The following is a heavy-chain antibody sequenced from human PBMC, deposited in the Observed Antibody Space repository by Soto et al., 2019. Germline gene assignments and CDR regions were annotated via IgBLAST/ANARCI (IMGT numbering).Heavy chain of an antibody. CDR2: TYYRSKWYN. D-gene: IGHD6-13*01. CDR1: GDSVSSNSAA. CDR3: ARGVKTGIAAAGTNFDY. J-gene: IGHJ4*02. Sequence: SQTLSLTCAISGDSVSSNSAAWNWIRQSPSRGLEWLGRTYYRSKWYNDYAVSVKSRITINPDTSKNQFSLQLNSVTPEDTAVYYCARGVKTGIAAAGTNFDYWGQGTLVNVSS. V-gene: IGHV6-1*01.